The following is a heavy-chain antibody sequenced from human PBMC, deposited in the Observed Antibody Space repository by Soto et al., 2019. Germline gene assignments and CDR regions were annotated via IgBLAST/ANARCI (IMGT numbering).Heavy chain of an antibody. J-gene: IGHJ5*02. CDR1: GGSISSYY. CDR2: IYYSGST. V-gene: IGHV4-59*01. Sequence: ETLSLTCTVSGGSISSYYWSWIRQSPGKGLEWIGYIYYSGSTNYNPSLKSRVTISVDTSKNQFSLKLSSVTAADTAVYYCARDRGAAAGTGHWFDPWGQGTLVTVSS. CDR3: ARDRGAAAGTGHWFDP. D-gene: IGHD6-13*01.